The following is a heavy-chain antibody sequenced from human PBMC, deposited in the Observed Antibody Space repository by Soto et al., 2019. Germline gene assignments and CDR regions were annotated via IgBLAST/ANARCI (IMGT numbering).Heavy chain of an antibody. V-gene: IGHV5-51*01. CDR1: GYSFTSYW. J-gene: IGHJ3*02. Sequence: GESLKISCKGSGYSFTSYWIGWVRQMPGKGLEWMGIIYPGDSDTRYSPSFQGQVTISADKSISTAYLQWSSLKASDTAMYYCARGYCSGGSCYGGDAFDIWGQGTMVTVSS. CDR3: ARGYCSGGSCYGGDAFDI. D-gene: IGHD2-15*01. CDR2: IYPGDSDT.